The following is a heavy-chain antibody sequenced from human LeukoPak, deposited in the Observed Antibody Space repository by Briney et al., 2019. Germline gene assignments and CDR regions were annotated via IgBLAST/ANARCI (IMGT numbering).Heavy chain of an antibody. CDR2: ISSSSYM. J-gene: IGHJ5*02. CDR3: ARVLTAPHDGA. D-gene: IGHD1-1*01. Sequence: GGSLRLSCAASGFTFSTYSMNWVRQAPGKGLEWVSSISSSSYMYYADSVKGRFTISRDNAKNSLYLRMNSLRAEDTAVYYCARVLTAPHDGAWGQGTLVTVSS. V-gene: IGHV3-21*01. CDR1: GFTFSTYS.